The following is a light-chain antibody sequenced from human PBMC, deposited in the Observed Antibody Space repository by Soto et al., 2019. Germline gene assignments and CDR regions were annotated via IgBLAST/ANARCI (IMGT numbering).Light chain of an antibody. CDR1: QSIVRN. Sequence: IQMTPSPSSLSASVGDRVTITCRASQSIVRNLNWYQQKPGKAPELLIYTASNLESGVPSRFSGSGSGTDFALTISSLQPEDSAVYYCQQCHSSPHSFGGGTKVEFK. J-gene: IGKJ4*01. CDR2: TAS. V-gene: IGKV1-39*01. CDR3: QQCHSSPHS.